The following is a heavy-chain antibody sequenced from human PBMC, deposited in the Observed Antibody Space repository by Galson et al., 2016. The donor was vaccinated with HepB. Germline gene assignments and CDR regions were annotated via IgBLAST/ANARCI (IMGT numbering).Heavy chain of an antibody. J-gene: IGHJ6*02. CDR1: GFSFETYN. V-gene: IGHV3-21*01. CDR2: ISGSGSYI. D-gene: IGHD2-2*01. CDR3: GRALYCSTSSCSGMDV. Sequence: SLRLSCAASGFSFETYNMNWVRQAPGKGLEWVSSISGSGSYIYYTDSLKGRFTISRDNAKRSLYLQMNSLRVEDTAVYYCGRALYCSTSSCSGMDVWGQGITVTVSS.